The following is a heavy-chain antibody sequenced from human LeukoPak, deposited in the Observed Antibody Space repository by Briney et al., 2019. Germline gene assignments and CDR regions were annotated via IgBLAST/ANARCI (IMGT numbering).Heavy chain of an antibody. J-gene: IGHJ4*02. V-gene: IGHV5-51*01. D-gene: IGHD2-15*01. CDR2: IYPGDSDT. CDR3: ARLGQYASSWYYLDI. CDR1: GYGFASYW. Sequence: GESLKISCKGSGYGFASYWIGWVRQMPGKGLECMGIIYPGDSDTRYSPSFEGQVTISVDKSMNTAYLQWRSLKASDTAMYYCARLGQYASSWYYLDIWGQGTLVTVSS.